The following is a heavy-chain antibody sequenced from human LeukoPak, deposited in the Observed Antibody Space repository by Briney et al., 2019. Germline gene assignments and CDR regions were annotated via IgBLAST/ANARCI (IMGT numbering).Heavy chain of an antibody. V-gene: IGHV3-23*01. Sequence: GGSLRLSCAASGFTFSSYAMSWVRQAPGKGLKWVSAISGSGGSTYYADSVKGRFTISRDNSKNTLYLQMNSLRAEDTAVYYCANFKASLSKGIGFDYWGQGTLVTVSS. CDR1: GFTFSSYA. D-gene: IGHD3-10*01. CDR2: ISGSGGST. J-gene: IGHJ4*02. CDR3: ANFKASLSKGIGFDY.